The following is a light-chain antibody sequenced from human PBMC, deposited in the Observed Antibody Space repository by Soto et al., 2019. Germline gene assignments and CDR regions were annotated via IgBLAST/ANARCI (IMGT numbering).Light chain of an antibody. V-gene: IGKV1-5*03. Sequence: DIQMTQSPSTLSVSVGDRVTITCRASQSISSWLAWYQQKPGKAPKSLIYKASSLESGVPSRFSGSGSGTEFPLTISSLQPDDFATYYCQQYSIYPITFGQGTRMEIK. CDR2: KAS. CDR1: QSISSW. CDR3: QQYSIYPIT. J-gene: IGKJ5*01.